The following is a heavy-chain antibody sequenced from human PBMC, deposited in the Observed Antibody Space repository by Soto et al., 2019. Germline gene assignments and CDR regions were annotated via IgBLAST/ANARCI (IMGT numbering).Heavy chain of an antibody. CDR2: INHSGST. Sequence: PSETLSLTCAVYGGPFSGYYWSWIRQPPGKGLEWIGEINHSGSTNYNPSLKSRVTISVDTSKNQFSLKLSSVTAADTAVYYCARGGYCSGGSCLVGQNWFDPWGQGTLVTVSS. CDR3: ARGGYCSGGSCLVGQNWFDP. D-gene: IGHD2-15*01. J-gene: IGHJ5*02. CDR1: GGPFSGYY. V-gene: IGHV4-34*01.